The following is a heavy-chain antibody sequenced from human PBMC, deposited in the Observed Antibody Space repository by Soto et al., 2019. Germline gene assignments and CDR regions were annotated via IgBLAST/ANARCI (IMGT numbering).Heavy chain of an antibody. V-gene: IGHV5-10-1*01. CDR2: IDPSDSQT. CDR3: ARQIYDSDTGPNFQYYFDS. CDR1: GYSFAGYW. D-gene: IGHD3-22*01. J-gene: IGHJ4*02. Sequence: PGESLKISCKGSGYSFAGYWITWVRQKPGKGLEWMGRIDPSDSQTYYSPSFRGHVAISATKSITTVFLQWSSLRASDTAMYYCARQIYDSDTGPNFQYYFDSWGQGTPVTVSS.